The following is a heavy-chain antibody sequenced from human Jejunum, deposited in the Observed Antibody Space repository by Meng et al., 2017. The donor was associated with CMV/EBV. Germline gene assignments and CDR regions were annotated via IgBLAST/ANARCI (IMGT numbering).Heavy chain of an antibody. CDR3: ARGSIFVSFDS. J-gene: IGHJ4*02. CDR1: GGSIGSGDYY. V-gene: IGHV4-30-4*08. D-gene: IGHD3-3*01. Sequence: QVQRQWSGPGLVNPSQTLSLTCSVSGGSIGSGDYYWSWIRQPPGKGLEWIGYIHDTGSTYYNPSLKSRVDISLGTSRNHFSLTLSSVTAEDTAVYFCARGSIFVSFDSWGQGTLVTVSS. CDR2: IHDTGST.